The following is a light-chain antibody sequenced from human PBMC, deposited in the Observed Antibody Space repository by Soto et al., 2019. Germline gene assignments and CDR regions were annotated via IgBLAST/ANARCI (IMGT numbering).Light chain of an antibody. CDR3: QQRRHWPLT. V-gene: IGKV3-11*01. J-gene: IGKJ4*01. CDR2: DVF. Sequence: EIVLTQSPVTLSLSPGERATLSCRASQSVSSYLAWYQQKPGQAPRLLIYDVFNRATGIPARFSGSGSETDFTLTISSLEPEDFAVYYCQQRRHWPLTFGGGTKVEIK. CDR1: QSVSSY.